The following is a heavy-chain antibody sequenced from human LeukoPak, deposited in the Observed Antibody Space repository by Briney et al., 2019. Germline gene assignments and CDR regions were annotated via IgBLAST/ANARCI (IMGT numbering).Heavy chain of an antibody. CDR2: INQDGSEG. V-gene: IGHV3-7*01. J-gene: IGHJ4*02. CDR1: GFSFSDYW. Sequence: GGSLRLSCAAPGFSFSDYWMDWVRQSPGKGMEWVANINQDGSEGYYADSVKGRFTISRDNAKNSLYLQMNKLRAEDTAVYYCSRSLDYWGQGALVTVSS. CDR3: SRSLDY.